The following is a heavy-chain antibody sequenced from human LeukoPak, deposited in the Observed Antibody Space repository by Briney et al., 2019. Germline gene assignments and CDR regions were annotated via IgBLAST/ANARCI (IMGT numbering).Heavy chain of an antibody. J-gene: IGHJ6*03. CDR1: GFTFDDYA. CDR2: ISWNSGSI. Sequence: GGSLRLSCAASGFTFDDYAMHWVRQAPGKSLEGVSGISWNSGSIVYADSVKGRFTISRDNAKISLYLQMNSLRAEDTALYYCAKGFRSKGNYYYYMDVWGKGTTVTVSS. V-gene: IGHV3-9*01. CDR3: AKGFRSKGNYYYYMDV. D-gene: IGHD3-10*01.